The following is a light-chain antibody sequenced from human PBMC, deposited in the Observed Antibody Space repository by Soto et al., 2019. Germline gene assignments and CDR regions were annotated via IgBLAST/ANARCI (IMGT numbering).Light chain of an antibody. Sequence: QSALTQPASVSGSPGQSITISCTGTSSDVGGYNYVSWYQQHPGKAPKLMIYEVSNRPSGVSNRFSGSKSGNTASLTISGLQAEDEADYYCSSYTSSSYVVFGGGTKRPS. V-gene: IGLV2-14*01. CDR3: SSYTSSSYVV. CDR2: EVS. CDR1: SSDVGGYNY. J-gene: IGLJ2*01.